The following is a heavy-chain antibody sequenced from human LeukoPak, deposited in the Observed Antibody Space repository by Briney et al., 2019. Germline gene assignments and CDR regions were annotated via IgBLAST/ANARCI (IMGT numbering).Heavy chain of an antibody. CDR1: GGSLSGYF. V-gene: IGHV4-34*01. J-gene: IGHJ5*02. Sequence: SESLSVTCVHYGGSLSGYFWSWMRPPPRRGVEWIGEINHSGSTNYNPSLRSRVSMSVDRSKNQFSVTLSSVTAADTAVYFCAREGGDPRWLDPWGQGTLVTVSS. CDR2: INHSGST. CDR3: AREGGDPRWLDP. D-gene: IGHD6-25*01.